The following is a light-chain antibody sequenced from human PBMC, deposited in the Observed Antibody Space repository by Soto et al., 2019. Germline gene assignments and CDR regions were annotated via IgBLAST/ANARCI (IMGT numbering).Light chain of an antibody. CDR1: SSDVGAYNS. CDR2: DVT. J-gene: IGLJ1*01. V-gene: IGLV2-14*01. CDR3: SSYTKSNTLV. Sequence: QSALTQPASVSGSPGQSITISCTGTSSDVGAYNSVSWYQQHPGKAPKLMIYDVTNRPSGVSDRFSGSQSGNTASLTISGLQAEDEADYYCSSYTKSNTLVFGAGTKVTVL.